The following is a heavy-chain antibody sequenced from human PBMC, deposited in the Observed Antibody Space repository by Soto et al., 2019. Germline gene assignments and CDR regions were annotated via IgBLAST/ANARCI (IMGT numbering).Heavy chain of an antibody. Sequence: SVKVSCKASGGTFSSYAISWVRQAPGQGLEWMGGIIPIFGTANYAQKFQGRVTITADESTSTAYMELSSLRSEDTAVYYCAGYDSSGYYPPRYYFQHWGQGTLVTVSA. V-gene: IGHV1-69*13. CDR1: GGTFSSYA. J-gene: IGHJ1*01. D-gene: IGHD3-22*01. CDR2: IIPIFGTA. CDR3: AGYDSSGYYPPRYYFQH.